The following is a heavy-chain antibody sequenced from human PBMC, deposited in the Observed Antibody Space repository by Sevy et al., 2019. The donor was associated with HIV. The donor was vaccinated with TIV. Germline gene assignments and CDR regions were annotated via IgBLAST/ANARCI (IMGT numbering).Heavy chain of an antibody. V-gene: IGHV3-30*04. CDR1: GFTLKSHT. CDR3: ARDLTERYTIDY. D-gene: IGHD7-27*01. J-gene: IGHJ4*02. Sequence: GGSLRLSCTVSGFTLKSHTMYWVSQAPGKGLEWVAFISADAKKQNYADSVKGRFTISRDNFKNTLYLQVNSLRAEDTAIYYCARDLTERYTIDYWGQGILVTVSS. CDR2: ISADAKKQ.